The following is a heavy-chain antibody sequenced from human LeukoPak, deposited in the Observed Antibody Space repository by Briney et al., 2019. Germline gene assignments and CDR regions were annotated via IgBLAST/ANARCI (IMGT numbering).Heavy chain of an antibody. CDR1: GFXLSNYW. V-gene: IGHV3-74*01. CDR2: VNGDGSST. D-gene: IGHD1-26*01. Sequence: GGSLRLSCGASGFXLSNYWIHWVRQAPGKGLVWVSRVNGDGSSTHHAESVKGRFAISRDNAKNTVNLQMNSLRAEDTAVYYCARDRGGTFDYWGQGTLVTVSS. J-gene: IGHJ4*02. CDR3: ARDRGGTFDY.